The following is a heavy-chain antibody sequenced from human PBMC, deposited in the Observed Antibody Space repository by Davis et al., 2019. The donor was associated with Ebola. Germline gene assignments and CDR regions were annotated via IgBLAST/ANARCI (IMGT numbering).Heavy chain of an antibody. CDR1: GGSFSGYY. CDR2: INHSGST. D-gene: IGHD1-14*01. CDR3: TSTDRTFDY. V-gene: IGHV4-34*01. Sequence: SETLSLTCAVYGGSFSGYYWSWIRQPPGKGLEWIGEINHSGSTNYNPSLKSRVTISVDTSKNQFSLKLSSVTAADTAVYYCTSTDRTFDYWGQGTLVTVSS. J-gene: IGHJ4*02.